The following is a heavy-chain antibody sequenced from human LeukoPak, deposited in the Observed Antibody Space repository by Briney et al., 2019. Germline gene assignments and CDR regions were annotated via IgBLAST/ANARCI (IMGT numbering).Heavy chain of an antibody. V-gene: IGHV3-20*04. CDR3: ARDQGGVLGQLVAY. D-gene: IGHD6-6*01. Sequence: PGGSLRLSCGASGFTFDDYGMSWVRQAPGKGREWVSGINWNGGSTGYADSVKGRFTISRDNAKNSLYLQMNSLRAEDTALYYCARDQGGVLGQLVAYWGQGTLVTVSS. CDR1: GFTFDDYG. J-gene: IGHJ4*02. CDR2: INWNGGST.